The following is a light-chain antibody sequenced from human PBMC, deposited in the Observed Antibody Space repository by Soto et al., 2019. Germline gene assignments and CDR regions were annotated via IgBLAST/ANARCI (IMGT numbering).Light chain of an antibody. V-gene: IGKV3-20*01. CDR2: GIS. Sequence: ESVLTQSPGTLSLSPGERATLSCRASQSVSNRDFAWYQQKPGQAPRLLIYGISSRATGIPDRFSGSGSGTDFTLTISRLEPEDFVVYYCQQYSTLPRTFGQGTKLEVK. CDR1: QSVSNRD. CDR3: QQYSTLPRT. J-gene: IGKJ2*02.